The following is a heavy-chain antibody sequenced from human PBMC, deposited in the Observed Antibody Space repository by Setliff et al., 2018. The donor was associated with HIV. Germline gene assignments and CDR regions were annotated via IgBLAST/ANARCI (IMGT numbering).Heavy chain of an antibody. CDR2: IIPIFGTA. Sequence: SVKVSCKTSRGTLSSYAVSWVRQGPGQGLEWMGGIIPIFGTAKYAQKFQGRVIITADESSTTAYMELSSPRSDDTAVYYCARDGLLEAGIRFDYWGQGILVTVAS. J-gene: IGHJ4*01. CDR1: RGTLSSYA. CDR3: ARDGLLEAGIRFDY. D-gene: IGHD6-19*01. V-gene: IGHV1-69*13.